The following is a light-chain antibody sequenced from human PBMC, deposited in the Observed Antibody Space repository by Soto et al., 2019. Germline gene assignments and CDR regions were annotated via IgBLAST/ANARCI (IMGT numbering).Light chain of an antibody. CDR1: SGSIGSNS. Sequence: NFMLTQPHSVSESPGKTVTISCTRSSGSIGSNSVQWYRQRPGSAPTIVIYEDDQRPSGVPNRFAGSIDRSSNSASLTISGLQTEDEAYYYCQSYDTNTVFFGGGTKLTVL. CDR2: EDD. J-gene: IGLJ2*01. CDR3: QSYDTNTVF. V-gene: IGLV6-57*04.